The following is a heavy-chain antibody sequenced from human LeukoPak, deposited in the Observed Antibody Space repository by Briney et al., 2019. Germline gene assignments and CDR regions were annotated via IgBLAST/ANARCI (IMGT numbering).Heavy chain of an antibody. Sequence: SETLSLTCTVSGGSISSYYWSWIRQPPGKGLEWIGYIYYSGSTNYNPSLKSRVTISVDTSKNQFSPNLRSVTAADTAIYYCARHPFATPFDFWGRGTLVTVSS. CDR1: GGSISSYY. J-gene: IGHJ4*02. V-gene: IGHV4-59*08. CDR3: ARHPFATPFDF. CDR2: IYYSGST.